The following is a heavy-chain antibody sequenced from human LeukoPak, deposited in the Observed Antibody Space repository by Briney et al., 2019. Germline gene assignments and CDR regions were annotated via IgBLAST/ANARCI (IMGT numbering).Heavy chain of an antibody. CDR2: ISPGDSDT. CDR3: ARSRNDDGDLDLDY. D-gene: IGHD4-17*01. CDR1: GYSFTRHW. J-gene: IGHJ4*02. V-gene: IGHV5-51*01. Sequence: GESLKISCEGSGYSFTRHWIAWVRQMPGKGLELMGIISPGDSDTRYSPSFQGQVTISADKSIITAYLQWRSLRASDTAIYYCARSRNDDGDLDLDYWGQGTLVTVSS.